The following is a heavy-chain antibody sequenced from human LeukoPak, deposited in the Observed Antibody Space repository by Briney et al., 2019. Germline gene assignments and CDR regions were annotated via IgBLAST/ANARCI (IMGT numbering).Heavy chain of an antibody. CDR1: GGSISSSNW. J-gene: IGHJ6*02. Sequence: SETLSLTCAVSGGSISSSNWRSWVRQPPGKGLECIGEIYHSGSTNYNPSLKSRVTISVDKSKNQFSLKLSSVTAADTAVYYCARWGLHYGSGSNAYYYGIDVWGPRTTVTVSS. V-gene: IGHV4-4*02. D-gene: IGHD3-10*01. CDR2: IYHSGST. CDR3: ARWGLHYGSGSNAYYYGIDV.